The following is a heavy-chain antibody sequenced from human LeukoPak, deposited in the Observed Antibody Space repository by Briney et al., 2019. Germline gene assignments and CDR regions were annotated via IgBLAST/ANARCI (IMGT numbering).Heavy chain of an antibody. J-gene: IGHJ6*03. CDR2: IIPIFGTA. V-gene: IGHV1-69*05. CDR3: ARGRYSYGKVPSYYYYYMDV. Sequence: SVKVSCKASGGTFSSYAISWVRQAPGQGLEWMGGIIPIFGTANYAQKFQGRVTITTDESTSTAYMELSSLRSEDTAVYYCARGRYSYGKVPSYYYYYMDVRGKGTTVTVSS. D-gene: IGHD5-18*01. CDR1: GGTFSSYA.